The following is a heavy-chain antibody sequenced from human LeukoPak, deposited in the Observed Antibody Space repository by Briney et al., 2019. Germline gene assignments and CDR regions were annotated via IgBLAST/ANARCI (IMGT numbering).Heavy chain of an antibody. J-gene: IGHJ4*02. CDR1: GYTFTSYG. V-gene: IGHV1-18*01. Sequence: GASVKVSCKASGYTFTSYGISWVRQAPGQGLEWMGWISAYNGNTNYAQKLQGRVTMTTDTSTSTAYMELRSLRSDDTAVYYCARDKPNSYSGSSEPSADYWGQGTLVTVSS. CDR3: ARDKPNSYSGSSEPSADY. CDR2: ISAYNGNT. D-gene: IGHD1-26*01.